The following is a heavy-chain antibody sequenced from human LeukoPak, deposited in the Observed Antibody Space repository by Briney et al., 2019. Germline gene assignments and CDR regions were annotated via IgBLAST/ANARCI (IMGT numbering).Heavy chain of an antibody. V-gene: IGHV3-53*03. CDR1: EFTVSSNY. J-gene: IGHJ4*02. Sequence: GGSLRLSCAASEFTVSSNYMSWVRQAPGKGLEWVSVIYPDENDATTHYVASVKGRFSISRDNSKNTLYLQMDSLRAEDTALYYCARAPPGSSGGFFDYWGQGALVTVSS. D-gene: IGHD2-8*02. CDR3: ARAPPGSSGGFFDY. CDR2: IYPDENDATT.